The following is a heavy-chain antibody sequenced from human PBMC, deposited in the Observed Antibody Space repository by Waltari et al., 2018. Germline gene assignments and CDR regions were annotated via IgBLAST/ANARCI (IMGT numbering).Heavy chain of an antibody. Sequence: QVQLQESGQGLVKPSGTLSLTCAVSGDSVSGNSWWSWVRQSPEKGLEWIGQVHHSGKTHYNPSIQSRVTISVDSPKNHFSLTLKSVTAADTAVYYCAGDRAIGLFFDYWGRGTLVTVSS. CDR2: VHHSGKT. J-gene: IGHJ4*02. CDR3: AGDRAIGLFFDY. D-gene: IGHD2-2*01. V-gene: IGHV4-4*02. CDR1: GDSVSGNSW.